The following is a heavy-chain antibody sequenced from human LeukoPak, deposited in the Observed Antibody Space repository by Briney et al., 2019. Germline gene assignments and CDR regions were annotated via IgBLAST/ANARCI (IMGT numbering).Heavy chain of an antibody. CDR3: ASTPTRYYDFWSGYRLDY. D-gene: IGHD3-3*01. Sequence: PSETLSLTCTVSGGSISSYYWSWIRQPPGKGLEWIGYIYYSGSTNYNPSLKSRVTISVDTSKNQFSLKLGSVTAADTAVYYCASTPTRYYDFWSGYRLDYWGQGTLVTVSS. V-gene: IGHV4-59*12. CDR1: GGSISSYY. J-gene: IGHJ4*02. CDR2: IYYSGST.